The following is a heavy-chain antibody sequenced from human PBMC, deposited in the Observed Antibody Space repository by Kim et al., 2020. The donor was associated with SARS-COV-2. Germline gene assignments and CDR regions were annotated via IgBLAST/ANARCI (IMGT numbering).Heavy chain of an antibody. D-gene: IGHD6-13*01. V-gene: IGHV4-38-2*02. Sequence: SETLSLTCTVSGYSISSGYYWGWIRQPPGKGLEWIGNIYHSGSTYYNPSLRSRVTISVDTSKNQFSLKLSSVTAADTAVYYCARDAPAAGAFDYWGQGTLVNVSS. J-gene: IGHJ4*02. CDR2: IYHSGST. CDR3: ARDAPAAGAFDY. CDR1: GYSISSGYY.